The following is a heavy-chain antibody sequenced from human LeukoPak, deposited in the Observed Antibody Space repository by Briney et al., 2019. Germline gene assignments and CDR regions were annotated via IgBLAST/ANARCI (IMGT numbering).Heavy chain of an antibody. CDR1: GFTFSSYW. CDR3: AREEKAPGSYYDFWSGYYPDAFDI. J-gene: IGHJ3*02. CDR2: INQDGSEK. Sequence: GGSLRLSCAASGFTFSSYWMSWVRQAPGKGLEWVANINQDGSEKYYVDSVKGRFTISRDNAKNSLYLQMNSLRAEDTAVYYCAREEKAPGSYYDFWSGYYPDAFDIWGQGTMVTVSS. V-gene: IGHV3-7*01. D-gene: IGHD3-3*01.